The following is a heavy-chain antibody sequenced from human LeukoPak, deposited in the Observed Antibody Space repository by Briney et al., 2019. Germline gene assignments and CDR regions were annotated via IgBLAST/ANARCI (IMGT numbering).Heavy chain of an antibody. CDR2: INPSGGST. CDR1: AYTFTIYY. CDR3: ARERLRFLEWLFNTRNWFDP. J-gene: IGHJ5*02. V-gene: IGHV1-46*01. D-gene: IGHD3-3*01. Sequence: ASVNVSCKASAYTFTIYYMHWVRQAPGQGLELMGIINPSGGSTSYAQKFQGRVTMTRDTSTSTVYMELSSLRSEDTAVYYCARERLRFLEWLFNTRNWFDPWGQGTLVTVSS.